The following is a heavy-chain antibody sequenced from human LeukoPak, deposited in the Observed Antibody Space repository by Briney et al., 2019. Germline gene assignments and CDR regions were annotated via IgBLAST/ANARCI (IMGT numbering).Heavy chain of an antibody. CDR1: GFTFSSYV. CDR2: ITGSGGRT. V-gene: IGHV3-23*01. Sequence: TGGSLRLSCAASGFTFSSYVMSWVRQAPGKGLEWVSTITGSGGRTYYADSVKGPFTISRDNSKNTLYLQMNSLKTEDTAVYYCTTESQYTYGYGYYHYYMDVWGKGTTVTVSS. D-gene: IGHD5-18*01. CDR3: TTESQYTYGYGYYHYYMDV. J-gene: IGHJ6*03.